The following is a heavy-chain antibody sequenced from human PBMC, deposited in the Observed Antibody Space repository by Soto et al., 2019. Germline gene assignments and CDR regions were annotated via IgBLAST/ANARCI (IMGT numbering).Heavy chain of an antibody. CDR1: GGTFSSYA. Sequence: QVQLVQSGAEVKKPGSSVKVSCKAPGGTFSSYAISWVRQAPGHGLEWMGGVIPIFGTAKYAQKFQGRVTITADESTSTGYMELRSLISEDTAVYYCARSQGGSSSLDIYYYYYYGMDVWGQGTTVTVSS. CDR3: ARSQGGSSSLDIYYYYYYGMDV. V-gene: IGHV1-69*01. D-gene: IGHD2-15*01. CDR2: VIPIFGTA. J-gene: IGHJ6*02.